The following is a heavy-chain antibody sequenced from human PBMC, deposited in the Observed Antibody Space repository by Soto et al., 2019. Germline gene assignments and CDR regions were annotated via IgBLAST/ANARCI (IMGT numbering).Heavy chain of an antibody. D-gene: IGHD1-1*01. V-gene: IGHV3-23*01. Sequence: HPGVSLRLSCAASGFTCSSYAMSWVRQAPGKGLEWVSAMSGSGGSTYYADSVKGRFTISRDNSKNTLYLQMNRLREEDTAVYYCAKGGVPTTPVPLFDYWGQGTLVTVSS. J-gene: IGHJ4*02. CDR2: MSGSGGST. CDR1: GFTCSSYA. CDR3: AKGGVPTTPVPLFDY.